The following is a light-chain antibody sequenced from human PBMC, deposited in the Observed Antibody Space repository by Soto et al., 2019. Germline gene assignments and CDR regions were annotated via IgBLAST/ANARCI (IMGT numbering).Light chain of an antibody. J-gene: IGKJ3*01. CDR3: QKHDGVPL. CDR2: DAS. Sequence: DIQLTQSPSSLSASVGDRVTITCQASQDITNHLNWYQQKPGKAPNLLIYDASNLETGVPSRFSGGGSGTFFSFTINSLQPEDTATYYCQKHDGVPLFGPGTKVEIK. V-gene: IGKV1-33*01. CDR1: QDITNH.